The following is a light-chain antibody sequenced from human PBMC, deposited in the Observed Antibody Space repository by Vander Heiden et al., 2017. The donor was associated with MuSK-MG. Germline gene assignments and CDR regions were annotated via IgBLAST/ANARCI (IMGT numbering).Light chain of an antibody. J-gene: IGKJ4*01. Sequence: EIVLTQSPAILSLSPGETATLPCMASQSVSSYLAWYQQKPGQAPRLLIYDASNRATGIPARFSGSGSGTDFTLTISSLEPEDFAVYYCQQRSNWPPLTFGGGTKVEIK. CDR3: QQRSNWPPLT. CDR1: QSVSSY. CDR2: DAS. V-gene: IGKV3-11*01.